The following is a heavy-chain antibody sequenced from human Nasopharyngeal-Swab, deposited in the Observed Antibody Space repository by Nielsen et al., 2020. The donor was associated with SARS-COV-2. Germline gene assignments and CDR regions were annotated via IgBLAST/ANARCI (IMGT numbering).Heavy chain of an antibody. CDR3: ARALTTYSSGWYIDY. J-gene: IGHJ4*02. V-gene: IGHV4-59*01. D-gene: IGHD6-19*01. Sequence: SETLSLNCTVSGGSISSYYWSWIRQPPGKGLEWIGYIYYSGSTNYNPSLKSRVTISVDTSKNQFSLKLSSVTAADTAVYYCARALTTYSSGWYIDYWGQGTLVTVSS. CDR1: GGSISSYY. CDR2: IYYSGST.